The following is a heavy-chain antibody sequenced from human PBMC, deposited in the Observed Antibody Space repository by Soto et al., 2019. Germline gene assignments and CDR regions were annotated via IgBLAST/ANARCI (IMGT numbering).Heavy chain of an antibody. CDR3: ARLIEVLKWFDP. Sequence: HPGGSLRLSCEASGFTFSRYAMSWVRQAPGKGLEWVSTISGNGNSIYYADSVKGRFTVSRDNPKNTLYLQMDSLRAEDTAIYYCARLIEVLKWFDPWGQGTLVTVSS. CDR2: ISGNGNSI. J-gene: IGHJ5*02. D-gene: IGHD3-16*02. CDR1: GFTFSRYA. V-gene: IGHV3-23*01.